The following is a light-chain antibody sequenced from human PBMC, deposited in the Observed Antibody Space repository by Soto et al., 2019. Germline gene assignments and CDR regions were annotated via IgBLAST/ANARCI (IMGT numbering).Light chain of an antibody. Sequence: QSALTQPASVSGSPGQSITITCTGTSSDVGAYNLVSWYQQHPGKAPKVKIYDVDKRPSGVSSRFSGSKSGNTASLTISGLQAEDEADYYCSSYARDTTFAFGTGTKLTVL. V-gene: IGLV2-23*02. J-gene: IGLJ1*01. CDR3: SSYARDTTFA. CDR1: SSDVGAYNL. CDR2: DVD.